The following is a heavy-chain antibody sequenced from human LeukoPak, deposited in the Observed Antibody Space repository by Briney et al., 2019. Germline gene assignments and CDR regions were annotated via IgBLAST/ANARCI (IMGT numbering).Heavy chain of an antibody. V-gene: IGHV1-3*01. Sequence: GASVKVSCKASGYTFTSYTMHWVRQAPGQRLEWMGWINADDGDTRYSQKFQGRVTITRDTSASTAYMELSSLRSEDTAVYYCARTDCSSTSCYHYNNWFDPWGQGTLVTVSS. CDR1: GYTFTSYT. CDR3: ARTDCSSTSCYHYNNWFDP. CDR2: INADDGDT. J-gene: IGHJ5*02. D-gene: IGHD2-2*01.